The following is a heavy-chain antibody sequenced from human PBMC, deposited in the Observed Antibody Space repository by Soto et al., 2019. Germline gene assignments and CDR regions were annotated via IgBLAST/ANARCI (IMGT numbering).Heavy chain of an antibody. CDR3: ARADGYRFDY. CDR1: GFTFSSYA. Sequence: QVPLVESGGGVVQPGRSLRLSCAASGFTFSSYAMHWVRQAPGKGLEWVAVISYDGSNKYYADSVKGRFTISRDNSKHTLYLQMNSLRAEDTAVYYCARADGYRFDYWGQGTLVTVSS. J-gene: IGHJ4*02. CDR2: ISYDGSNK. V-gene: IGHV3-30-3*01. D-gene: IGHD3-22*01.